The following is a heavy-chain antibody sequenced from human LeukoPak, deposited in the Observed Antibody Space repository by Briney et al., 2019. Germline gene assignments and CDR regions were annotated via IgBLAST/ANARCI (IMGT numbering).Heavy chain of an antibody. CDR1: GFTFISYG. Sequence: LTGGSLRLSCAASGFTFISYGMHWVRQAPGKGLEWVAFIRYDGSHKYYVGSVKGRFTISRDNSKNTLYLQMNSLRAEDTAVYYCAKGSGWEMSYYYYYMDVWGKGTTVTITS. CDR3: AKGSGWEMSYYYYYMDV. D-gene: IGHD1-26*01. V-gene: IGHV3-30*02. CDR2: IRYDGSHK. J-gene: IGHJ6*03.